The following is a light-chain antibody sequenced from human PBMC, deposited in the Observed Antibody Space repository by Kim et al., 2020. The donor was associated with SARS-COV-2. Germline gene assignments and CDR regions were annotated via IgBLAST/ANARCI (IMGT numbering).Light chain of an antibody. CDR1: QTISSY. CDR3: QQTYSTPLT. V-gene: IGKV1-39*01. Sequence: IQMTQSPSSLSASVGDRVTITCRASQTISSYLNWYQQKPGKAPKLLISAASSLQSGVPSRFSASGSGTDFTLTISSLQPEEFATYYCQQTYSTPLTFGGGTKLEI. CDR2: AAS. J-gene: IGKJ4*01.